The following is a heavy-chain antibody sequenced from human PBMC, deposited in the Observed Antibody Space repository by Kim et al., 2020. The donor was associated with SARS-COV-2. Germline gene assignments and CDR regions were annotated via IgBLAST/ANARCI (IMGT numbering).Heavy chain of an antibody. J-gene: IGHJ4*02. D-gene: IGHD2-2*01. CDR3: ARERPATYFFDY. V-gene: IGHV1-46*01. CDR1: GYTFTTYY. Sequence: ASVKVSCETSGYTFTTYYIHWARQAPGQGLEYMGIINLSAGATGYAQKFQGRVTMTGDTSTSTVYMELSSLTSEDTAVYYCARERPATYFFDYWGQGSLVTVTS. CDR2: INLSAGAT.